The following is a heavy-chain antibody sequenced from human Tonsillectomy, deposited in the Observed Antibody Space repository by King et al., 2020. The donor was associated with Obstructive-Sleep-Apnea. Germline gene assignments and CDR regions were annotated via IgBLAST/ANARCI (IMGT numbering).Heavy chain of an antibody. Sequence: QLQESGPGLVKPSETLSLRFTVSGGSVRSTTPYWGWIRPPPGKGREWIWGIYYSGNTYYNPSPKSRITISVDTSKNQFSLNLSSVTAADTAMYYCARVVAITADYNFDYWGRGTLVTVSS. CDR1: GGSVRSTTPY. D-gene: IGHD6-13*01. CDR2: IYYSGNT. J-gene: IGHJ4*02. V-gene: IGHV4-39*07. CDR3: ARVVAITADYNFDY.